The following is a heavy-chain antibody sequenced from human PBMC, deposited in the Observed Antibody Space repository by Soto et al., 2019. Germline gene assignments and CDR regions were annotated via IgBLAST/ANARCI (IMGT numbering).Heavy chain of an antibody. D-gene: IGHD4-17*01. J-gene: IGHJ3*02. Sequence: PGESLKISCKGSGYTFDNYWIGWVRQMPGKGLEWIGIIYPDDSDTRYSPSFRGQVTMSVDKSLNTAYLQWRSLKASYTAMYYCAGDYGDYGGGDALAIGGQGTMVTVSS. V-gene: IGHV5-51*01. CDR2: IYPDDSDT. CDR3: AGDYGDYGGGDALAI. CDR1: GYTFDNYW.